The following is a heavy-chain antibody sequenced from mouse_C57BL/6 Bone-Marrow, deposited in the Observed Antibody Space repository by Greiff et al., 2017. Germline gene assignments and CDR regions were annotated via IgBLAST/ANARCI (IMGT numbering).Heavy chain of an antibody. V-gene: IGHV5-4*03. CDR2: ISDGGSYT. CDR1: GFTFSSYA. J-gene: IGHJ4*01. CDR3: ARRGYYGRSTNDMDD. D-gene: IGHD1-1*01. Sequence: EVMLMESGGGLVKPGGSLKLSCAASGFTFSSYAMSWVRQTPEKRLEWVATISDGGSYTYYPDNVKGRFTISRDNDKNNLYLQMSHLKSEDTAMYYCARRGYYGRSTNDMDDWGTGTTVTVAS.